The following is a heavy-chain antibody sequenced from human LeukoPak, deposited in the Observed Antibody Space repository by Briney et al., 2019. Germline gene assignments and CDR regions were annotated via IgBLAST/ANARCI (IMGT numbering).Heavy chain of an antibody. V-gene: IGHV3-23*01. D-gene: IGHD1-1*01. CDR3: AKSLFTSATGTGRAFHI. J-gene: IGHJ3*02. CDR2: ISASGDVT. Sequence: PGGPLRLSCAASGFTFSKFPMGGARQAPGRALEWVSAISASGDVTFYADSLRGRFTISRENSKSTLYLQMNGLRAEDTAIFYCAKSLFTSATGTGRAFHIWGQGTRVTVSS. CDR1: GFTFSKFP.